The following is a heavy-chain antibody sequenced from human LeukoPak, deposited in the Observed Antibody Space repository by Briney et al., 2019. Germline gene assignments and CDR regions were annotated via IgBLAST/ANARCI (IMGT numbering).Heavy chain of an antibody. CDR1: GFTFSSYS. CDR3: ARGSYYDFWSGYDY. J-gene: IGHJ4*02. Sequence: GGSLRLSCAASGFTFSSYSMNWVRQAPGKGLEWVSSISSSSSYIYYADSVKGRFTISRDNAKDSLYLQMNSLRAEDTAVYYCARGSYYDFWSGYDYWGQGTLVTVSS. V-gene: IGHV3-21*01. CDR2: ISSSSSYI. D-gene: IGHD3-3*01.